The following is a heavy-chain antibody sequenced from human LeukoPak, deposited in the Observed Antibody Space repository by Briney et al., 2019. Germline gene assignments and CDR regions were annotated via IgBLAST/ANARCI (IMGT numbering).Heavy chain of an antibody. J-gene: IGHJ4*02. CDR3: AKDSPVATR. V-gene: IGHV3-23*01. Sequence: PPGGSLRLSCAASGFTFSSSAMSWVRQAPGRGLEWVSSITDSGDGTYYADSVKGRFTISRDDSKNTLYLQMSSLRAEDTAVYYCAKDSPVATRWGQGTLVTVSS. CDR1: GFTFSSSA. CDR2: ITDSGDGT. D-gene: IGHD1-26*01.